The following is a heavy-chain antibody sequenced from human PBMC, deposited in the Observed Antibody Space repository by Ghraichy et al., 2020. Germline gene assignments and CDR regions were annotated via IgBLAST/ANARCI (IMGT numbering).Heavy chain of an antibody. D-gene: IGHD3-9*01. V-gene: IGHV3-7*01. CDR3: AGGSDWLIED. J-gene: IGHJ4*02. Sequence: LSLTCAASGFTFSGYWMNWLRQAPGKGLEWVANIKQDGREKHYVDSVEGRFTISRDNAKNSVFLSMHSLRAEDTAVYYCAGGSDWLIEDWGQGTLVSVSS. CDR2: IKQDGREK. CDR1: GFTFSGYW.